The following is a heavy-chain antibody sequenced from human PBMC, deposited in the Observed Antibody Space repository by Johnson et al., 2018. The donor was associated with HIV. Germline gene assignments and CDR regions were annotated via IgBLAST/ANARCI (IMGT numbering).Heavy chain of an antibody. CDR2: ISYDGSKK. CDR1: GFTFSNYP. CDR3: ARAGRWSGDTFDI. Sequence: HVQLVESGGGVVRPGRSLRLSCAAFGFTFSNYPMHWVRQAPGKGLEWVAVISYDGSKKYYADSVKGRFTISRDNSKNTLYLQMNSLRAEDTAVYYCARAGRWSGDTFDIWGQGTMVTVSS. V-gene: IGHV3-30*04. J-gene: IGHJ3*02. D-gene: IGHD3-10*01.